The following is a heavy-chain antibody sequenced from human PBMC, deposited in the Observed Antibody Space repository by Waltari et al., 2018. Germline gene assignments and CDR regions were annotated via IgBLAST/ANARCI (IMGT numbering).Heavy chain of an antibody. J-gene: IGHJ4*02. CDR1: GGSISSHY. Sequence: QVQLQESGPRLVKASETLSLTCTVSGGSISSHYWSWIRQPAGKGLEWIGRIYTSGNTNYNPSLKGRVSMSVDTSKNQFSMKLSSVTAADTAMYYCAGEGVPYCGGDCYQFGYWGQGTLVTVSS. CDR2: IYTSGNT. V-gene: IGHV4-4*07. D-gene: IGHD2-21*01. CDR3: AGEGVPYCGGDCYQFGY.